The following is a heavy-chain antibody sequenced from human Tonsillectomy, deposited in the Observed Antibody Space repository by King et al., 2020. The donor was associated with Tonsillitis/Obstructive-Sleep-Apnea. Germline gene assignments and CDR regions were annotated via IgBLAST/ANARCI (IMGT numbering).Heavy chain of an antibody. D-gene: IGHD2-2*01. CDR2: VSGGGEST. V-gene: IGHV3-23*04. Sequence: VQLVESGGGLVQPGGSLRLSCAASGFTFSSHAVSWVRQAPGKGLEWVSTVSGGGESTYYADSVKGRFTISRDNSKDTLFLQMNSLRAEDTAVYYCVKAHQAIVEAPAAMGYWGQGTLVTVSS. CDR3: VKAHQAIVEAPAAMGY. CDR1: GFTFSSHA. J-gene: IGHJ4*02.